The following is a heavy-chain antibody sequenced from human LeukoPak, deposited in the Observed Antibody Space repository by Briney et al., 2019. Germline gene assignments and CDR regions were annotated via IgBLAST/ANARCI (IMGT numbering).Heavy chain of an antibody. CDR3: ARVAFLYYDSSQGAFDM. CDR2: INPSGGST. V-gene: IGHV1-46*01. Sequence: ASVKVSCKASGGTFSSYAISWVRQAPGQGPEWMGIINPSGGSTGYAQKFQGRVTVTRDMSTSTVYMELSSLRSEDTAVYYCARVAFLYYDSSQGAFDMWGQGTMVTVSS. CDR1: GGTFSSYA. D-gene: IGHD3-22*01. J-gene: IGHJ3*02.